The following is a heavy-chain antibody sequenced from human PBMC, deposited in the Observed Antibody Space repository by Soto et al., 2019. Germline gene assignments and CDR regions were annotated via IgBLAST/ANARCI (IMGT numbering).Heavy chain of an antibody. CDR2: IYYSGST. CDR3: AGSQGNFWSGYPPRRYFDY. V-gene: IGHV4-59*01. D-gene: IGHD3-3*01. J-gene: IGHJ4*02. CDR1: GGSISSYY. Sequence: PSETLSLTCTVSGGSISSYYWSWIRQPPGKGLEWIGYIYYSGSTNYNPSLKSRVTISVDTSKNQFSLKLSSVTAADTAVYYCAGSQGNFWSGYPPRRYFDYWGQGTLVTVSS.